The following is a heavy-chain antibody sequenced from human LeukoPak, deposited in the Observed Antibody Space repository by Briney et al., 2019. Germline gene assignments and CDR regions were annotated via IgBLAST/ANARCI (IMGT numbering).Heavy chain of an antibody. J-gene: IGHJ4*02. V-gene: IGHV1-24*01. CDR2: FDPEDGET. CDR3: ARHTSGSYYDPYFDY. D-gene: IGHD1-26*01. CDR1: GYTLTELS. Sequence: ASVKVSCKVSGYTLTELSMHWVRQAPGKGLEWMGGFDPEDGETIYAQKFQGRVTITADESTSTAYMELSSLRSEDTAVYYCARHTSGSYYDPYFDYWGQGTLVTVSS.